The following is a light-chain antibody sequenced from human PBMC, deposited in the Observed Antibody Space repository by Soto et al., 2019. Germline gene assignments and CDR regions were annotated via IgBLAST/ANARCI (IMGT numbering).Light chain of an antibody. CDR3: QQSYSTPRT. Sequence: DIQMTQSPSSLSASVGDGVTITCRASQSITTYLNWYQQKPGKAPKLLMYAASNLQSGVPSRFSGSGSGTEFTLTISSLQPEDFATYYCQQSYSTPRTFGQRTKLEIK. CDR1: QSITTY. V-gene: IGKV1-39*01. CDR2: AAS. J-gene: IGKJ2*01.